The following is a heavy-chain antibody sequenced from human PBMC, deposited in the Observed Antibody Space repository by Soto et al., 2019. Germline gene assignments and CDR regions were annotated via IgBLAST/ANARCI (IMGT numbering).Heavy chain of an antibody. CDR1: GGTFSSYA. V-gene: IGHV1-69*06. D-gene: IGHD3-22*01. CDR3: ARWSSGYPNWFDP. CDR2: IIPIFGTA. J-gene: IGHJ5*02. Sequence: ASVKVSCKASGGTFSSYAISWVRQAPGQGLEWMGGIIPIFGTANYAQKFQGRVTITADKSTSTAYMELSSLRSEDTAVYYCARWSSGYPNWFDPWGQGTLVTVSS.